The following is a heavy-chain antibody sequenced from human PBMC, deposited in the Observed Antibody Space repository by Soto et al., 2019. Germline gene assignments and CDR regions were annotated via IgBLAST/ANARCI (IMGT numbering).Heavy chain of an antibody. CDR1: GGSFSGYY. J-gene: IGHJ6*02. V-gene: IGHV4-34*01. D-gene: IGHD6-13*01. CDR3: ARGNRNRVISSSWTSRTKYYYYGMDV. CDR2: INHSGST. Sequence: SETLSLTCAVYGGSFSGYYWSWIRQPPGKGLEWIGEINHSGSTNYNPSLKSRVTTSVDTSKNQFSLKLSSVTAADTAVYYCARGNRNRVISSSWTSRTKYYYYGMDVWGQGTTVTVSS.